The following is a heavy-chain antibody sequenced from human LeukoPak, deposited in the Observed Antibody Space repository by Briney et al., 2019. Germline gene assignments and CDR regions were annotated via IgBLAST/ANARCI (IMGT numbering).Heavy chain of an antibody. Sequence: GGSLRLSCAASGFTFSSYDMHWVRQATGKGLEWVSAIGTAGDPYYPSSVKGRFTISRENAKNSLYLQMNSLRAGDTAVYYCARGKITMVRGVINDYGMDVWGKGTTVTVSS. CDR3: ARGKITMVRGVINDYGMDV. CDR1: GFTFSSYD. V-gene: IGHV3-13*05. D-gene: IGHD3-10*01. CDR2: IGTAGDP. J-gene: IGHJ6*04.